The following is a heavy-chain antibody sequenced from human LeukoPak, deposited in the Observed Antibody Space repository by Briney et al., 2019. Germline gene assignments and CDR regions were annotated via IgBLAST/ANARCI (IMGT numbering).Heavy chain of an antibody. CDR2: IYYSGST. CDR3: ARHAPRENWFDP. CDR1: AGSISSSSYY. Sequence: PSETLSLTCTVSAGSISSSSYYWGWIRQPLGKGLEWIGSIYYSGSTYYNPSLKSRVTIFVDTSKNQFSLKLSSVTAADTAVYYCARHAPRENWFDPWGQGTLVTVSS. V-gene: IGHV4-39*01. J-gene: IGHJ5*02.